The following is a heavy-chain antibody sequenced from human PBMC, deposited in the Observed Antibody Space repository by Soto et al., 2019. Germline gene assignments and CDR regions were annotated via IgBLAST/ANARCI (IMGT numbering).Heavy chain of an antibody. J-gene: IGHJ3*02. V-gene: IGHV3-33*01. CDR1: GFTFSNYC. D-gene: IGHD4-17*01. Sequence: GGSLRLSCAASGFTFSNYCMHWVRQAPGKGLEWVTTIWYDGSHKYYVDSVKGRFTISRDNSKNTLYLQMSSLRAEDTAVYFCARDGIDGDHDAFDIWGQGTMVTVSS. CDR3: ARDGIDGDHDAFDI. CDR2: IWYDGSHK.